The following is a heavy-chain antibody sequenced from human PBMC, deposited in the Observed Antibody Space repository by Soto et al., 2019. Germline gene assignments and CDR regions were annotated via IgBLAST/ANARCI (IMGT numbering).Heavy chain of an antibody. Sequence: ASVKVSCKASGYTFTSYYMHWVRQAPGQGLEWMGIINPSGGSTSYAQKFQGRVTMTRDTSTSTVYMELSSLRSEDTAVYYCARGLVVAAVYPAYPSDYWGQGPLVTVSS. V-gene: IGHV1-46*03. CDR3: ARGLVVAAVYPAYPSDY. J-gene: IGHJ4*02. CDR2: INPSGGST. CDR1: GYTFTSYY. D-gene: IGHD2-15*01.